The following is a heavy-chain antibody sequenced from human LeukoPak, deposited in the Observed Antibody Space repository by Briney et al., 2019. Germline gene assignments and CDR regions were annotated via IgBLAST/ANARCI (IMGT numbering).Heavy chain of an antibody. Sequence: PGGSLRLSCAASGFTFSSYEMNWVRQAPGKGLEWIGEIYHSGSTNYNPSLKSRVTISVDKSKNQFSLKLSSVTAADTAVYYCARDNRDFWSGSLYYYMDVWGKGTTVTVSS. V-gene: IGHV4-4*02. CDR1: GFTFSSYEM. CDR3: ARDNRDFWSGSLYYYMDV. J-gene: IGHJ6*03. D-gene: IGHD3-3*01. CDR2: IYHSGST.